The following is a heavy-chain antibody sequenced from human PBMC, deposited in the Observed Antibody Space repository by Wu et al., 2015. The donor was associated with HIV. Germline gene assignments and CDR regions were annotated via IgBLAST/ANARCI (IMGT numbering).Heavy chain of an antibody. D-gene: IGHD6-19*01. CDR1: EDTFSNYA. CDR2: IIPIMGTP. V-gene: IGHV1-69*05. Sequence: QVQLVQSGAEVKKPGSSVRVSCKASEDTFSNYAVNWVRHAPGQGLEWMGGIIPIMGTPRYAEKFHGRLSITTDDSMSTAFMELNSLRSEDSAMYFCATYPGWTGVLDAFDVWGQGTMVTVS. J-gene: IGHJ3*01. CDR3: ATYPGWTGVLDAFDV.